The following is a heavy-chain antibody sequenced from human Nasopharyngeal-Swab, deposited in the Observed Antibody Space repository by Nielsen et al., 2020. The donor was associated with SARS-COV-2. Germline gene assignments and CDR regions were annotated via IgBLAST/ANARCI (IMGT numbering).Heavy chain of an antibody. J-gene: IGHJ4*02. Sequence: GTPKISRAASGFILRVAAIHGVRQASGKGLEWGFRIGDKDHNYATTYGASVQGRFTISRDDSKNTAFLQMDSLKTEDTALYYCTTDSYFDYWGQGTLVTVSS. CDR1: GFILRVAA. CDR3: TTDSYFDY. V-gene: IGHV3-73*01. CDR2: IGDKDHNYAT.